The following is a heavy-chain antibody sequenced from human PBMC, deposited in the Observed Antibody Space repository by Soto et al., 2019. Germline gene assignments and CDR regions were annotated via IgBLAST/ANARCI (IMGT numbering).Heavy chain of an antibody. CDR2: IYHSGST. CDR1: GGSISSYY. J-gene: IGHJ4*02. D-gene: IGHD2-2*01. Sequence: SETLSLTCTVSGGSISSYYWSWIRQPPGKGLEWIGYIYHSGSTYYNPSLKSRVTISVDRSKNQFSLKLSSVTAADTAVYYCARDRKYQPLPEYWGQGTLVTVSS. V-gene: IGHV4-59*12. CDR3: ARDRKYQPLPEY.